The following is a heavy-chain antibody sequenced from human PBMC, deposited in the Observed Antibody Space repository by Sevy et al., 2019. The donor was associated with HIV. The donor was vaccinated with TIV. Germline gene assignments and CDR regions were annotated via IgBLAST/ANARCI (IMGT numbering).Heavy chain of an antibody. Sequence: GGSLRLSCAASGFTFSDYYMSWIRQAPGKGLEWLSYISGSDGTTYYADSVKGRFTISRDNAKNSLYLQMNSLIAEDTAVYYCARDHVKDGDLGDYYYFAMDVWGQGTTVTVSS. J-gene: IGHJ6*02. D-gene: IGHD4-17*01. CDR3: ARDHVKDGDLGDYYYFAMDV. CDR1: GFTFSDYY. CDR2: ISGSDGTT. V-gene: IGHV3-11*01.